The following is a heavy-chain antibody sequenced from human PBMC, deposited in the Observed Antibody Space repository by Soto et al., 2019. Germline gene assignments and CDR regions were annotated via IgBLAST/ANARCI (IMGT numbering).Heavy chain of an antibody. D-gene: IGHD3-10*02. V-gene: IGHV4-39*01. CDR1: GGSISSSGYY. CDR2: IYYSGST. J-gene: IGHJ4*02. Sequence: PSDTLSLTCTVSGGSISSSGYYWGWIRQPPGKGLEWIGTIYYSGSTYYSPSLKSRVTISVDTSKNQFSLKLSSVTAADTAVYYCARRSQLAAVRGIDYWGQGTLVTVSS. CDR3: ARRSQLAAVRGIDY.